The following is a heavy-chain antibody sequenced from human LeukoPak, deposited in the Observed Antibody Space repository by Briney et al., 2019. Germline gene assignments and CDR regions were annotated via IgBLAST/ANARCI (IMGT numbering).Heavy chain of an antibody. J-gene: IGHJ4*02. V-gene: IGHV3-64*01. Sequence: GGSLRLSCAASGFTFSSYAMHWVRQAPGRGLEYVSAISSNGGSTYYANSVKGRFTISRDNSKNTLYLQMGSLRAEDMAVYYCARGTGTFSFDYWGQGTLVTVSS. CDR1: GFTFSSYA. CDR2: ISSNGGST. D-gene: IGHD1-7*01. CDR3: ARGTGTFSFDY.